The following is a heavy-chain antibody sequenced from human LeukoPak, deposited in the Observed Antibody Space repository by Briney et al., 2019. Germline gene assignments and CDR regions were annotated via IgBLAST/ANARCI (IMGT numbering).Heavy chain of an antibody. J-gene: IGHJ4*02. V-gene: IGHV3-53*04. CDR1: GFTISNYY. CDR2: IYTGGNT. D-gene: IGHD1-1*01. Sequence: PGGSLRLSCAASGFTISNYYMSWVRQAPGKGLEWVSVIYTGGNTYYTDAVKGRFTISRHNSKNTLYLQMNNLRAEDTAVYYCARGSPATTIDYWGRGTLVTVSS. CDR3: ARGSPATTIDY.